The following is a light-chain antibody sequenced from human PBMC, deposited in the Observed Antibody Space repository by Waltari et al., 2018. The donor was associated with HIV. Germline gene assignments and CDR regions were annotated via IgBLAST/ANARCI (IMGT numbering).Light chain of an antibody. CDR3: QQSYTSPT. CDR1: QNINTY. Sequence: DIQMTQSPSSLSASIGDRVTITCRASQNINTYLNWYHQKPGKAPKALIYSATTLQSGVQSRFTGSGSGTDFTLTITSLQPEDFGTYFCQQSYTSPTFGPGTTVDLK. CDR2: SAT. J-gene: IGKJ3*01. V-gene: IGKV1-39*01.